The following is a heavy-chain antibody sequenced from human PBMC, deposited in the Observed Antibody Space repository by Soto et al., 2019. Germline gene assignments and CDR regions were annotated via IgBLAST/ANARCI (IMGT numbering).Heavy chain of an antibody. V-gene: IGHV3-30*18. D-gene: IGHD2-21*01. CDR3: AKVWWTDVWNGFDL. CDR1: GFSFRTHG. Sequence: GGSLRLSCAACGFSFRTHGLHGVGQAPGKGLEWVAVISFDGMNIYYGDSVKGRFTISRDNSQNMLYLQMNSLRVEDTALYYSAKVWWTDVWNGFDLWGQGTLVTVSS. CDR2: ISFDGMNI. J-gene: IGHJ3*01.